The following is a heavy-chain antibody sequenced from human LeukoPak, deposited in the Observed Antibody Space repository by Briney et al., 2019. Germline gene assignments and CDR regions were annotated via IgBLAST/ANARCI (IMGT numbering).Heavy chain of an antibody. CDR2: MNPNSGNT. CDR3: ARGIRRYNWNYRHYYYMDV. CDR1: GYTFTSYY. D-gene: IGHD1-7*01. J-gene: IGHJ6*03. Sequence: GASVKVSCKASGYTFTSYYMHWVRQAPGQGLEWMGWMNPNSGNTGYAQKFQGRVTITRNTSISTAYMELSSLRSEDTAVYYCARGIRRYNWNYRHYYYMDVWGKGTTVTVSS. V-gene: IGHV1-8*03.